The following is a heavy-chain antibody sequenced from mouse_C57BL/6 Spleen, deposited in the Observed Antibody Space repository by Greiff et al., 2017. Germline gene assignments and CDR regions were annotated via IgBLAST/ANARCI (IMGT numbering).Heavy chain of an antibody. D-gene: IGHD1-1*01. J-gene: IGHJ3*01. CDR2: INPGSGGT. Sequence: VQLQQSGAELVRPGNSVKVSCKASGYAFTNYLIEWVQQRPGQGLEWIGVINPGSGGTTYTEKFKGKATLTADKSSSTAYVQLSSLTSEDSAIYFCARDYYGSSYLTFAYWGQGTLVTVSA. CDR1: GYAFTNYL. CDR3: ARDYYGSSYLTFAY. V-gene: IGHV1-54*01.